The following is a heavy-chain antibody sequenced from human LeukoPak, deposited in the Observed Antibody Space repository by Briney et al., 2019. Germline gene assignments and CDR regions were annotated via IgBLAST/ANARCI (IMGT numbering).Heavy chain of an antibody. Sequence: GGSLRLSCSASGFTFSSYAMHWVRQAPGKGLEWISYISVSGSYTNYADSVKGRFTISRDNAKNSLYLQMISLRAEDTAVYYCARCGTPNNYYGYGVDVWGQGTTVIVSS. J-gene: IGHJ6*02. CDR2: ISVSGSYT. CDR3: ARCGTPNNYYGYGVDV. CDR1: GFTFSSYA. D-gene: IGHD1-26*01. V-gene: IGHV3-21*05.